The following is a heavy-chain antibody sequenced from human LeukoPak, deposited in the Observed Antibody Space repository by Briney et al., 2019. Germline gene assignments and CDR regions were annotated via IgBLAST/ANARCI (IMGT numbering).Heavy chain of an antibody. J-gene: IGHJ3*02. V-gene: IGHV1-69*04. Sequence: SVKVSCKASGGTFSSYAISWVRQAPGQGLEWMGRIIPILGIANYAQKFQGRVTITADKSTSTAYMELSSLRSEDTAVYYCARGADIVVVPAAEGDAFDIWGQGTMVTVSS. CDR2: IIPILGIA. CDR1: GGTFSSYA. D-gene: IGHD2-2*01. CDR3: ARGADIVVVPAAEGDAFDI.